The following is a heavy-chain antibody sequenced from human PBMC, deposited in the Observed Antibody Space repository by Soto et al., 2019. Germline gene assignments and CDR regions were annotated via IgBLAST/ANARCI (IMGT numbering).Heavy chain of an antibody. CDR1: GGSISNYY. CDR3: ARSPAYYDYVWGSYRPASWFDP. J-gene: IGHJ5*02. CDR2: IYYSGST. V-gene: IGHV4-59*01. D-gene: IGHD3-16*02. Sequence: SETLSLTCTVSGGSISNYYWSWIRQPPGKGLEWIGYIYYSGSTNYNPSLKRRVTISVDTSKNQFSLKLSSVTAADTAVYYCARSPAYYDYVWGSYRPASWFDPWGQGTLVTVSS.